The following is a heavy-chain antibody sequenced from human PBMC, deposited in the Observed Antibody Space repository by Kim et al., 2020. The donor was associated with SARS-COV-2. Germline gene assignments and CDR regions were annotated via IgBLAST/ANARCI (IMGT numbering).Heavy chain of an antibody. J-gene: IGHJ6*02. CDR2: SSTN. Sequence: SSTNNYADSVKGRFTISRDNAKNSLYLQMNSLRAEDTAVYYCASLYGMDVWGQGTTVTVSS. CDR3: ASLYGMDV. V-gene: IGHV3-48*01.